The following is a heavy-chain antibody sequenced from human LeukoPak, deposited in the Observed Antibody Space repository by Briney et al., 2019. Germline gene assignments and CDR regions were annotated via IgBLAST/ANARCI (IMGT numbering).Heavy chain of an antibody. V-gene: IGHV4-59*01. CDR3: AGGVYIAAAQYGY. Sequence: SEALSLTCTVSGGSISSYYWSWIRQPPGKGLEWIGYIYYSGTTNYNPSLKSRVTISVDTSKNQFSLKLSSVTAADTAVYYCAGGVYIAAAQYGYWGQGTLVTVSS. J-gene: IGHJ4*02. D-gene: IGHD6-13*01. CDR2: IYYSGTT. CDR1: GGSISSYY.